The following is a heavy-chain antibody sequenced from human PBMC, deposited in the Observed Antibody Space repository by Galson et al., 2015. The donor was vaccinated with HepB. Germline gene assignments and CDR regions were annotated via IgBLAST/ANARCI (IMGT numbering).Heavy chain of an antibody. J-gene: IGHJ3*02. D-gene: IGHD7-27*01. V-gene: IGHV6-1*01. CDR1: GDSVSSNSAA. CDR3: ARGSVMGGTGAFDI. Sequence: CAISGDSVSSNSAAWDWIRLSPSRGLEWLGRTYHRSKWYKNHAGSVKSRITINPDTSKNQFSLQLNSVTPEDTAVYYCARGSVMGGTGAFDIWGQGTMVTVSS. CDR2: TYHRSKWYK.